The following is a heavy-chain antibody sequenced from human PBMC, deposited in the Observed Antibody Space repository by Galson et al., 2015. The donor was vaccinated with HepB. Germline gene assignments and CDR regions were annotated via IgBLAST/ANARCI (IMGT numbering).Heavy chain of an antibody. Sequence: SLRLSCAASGFSFSNYWMHWVRQVPGKGLLWVSRINTDGYNTVYADSVKGRFTISRDNAKNTLYLQMNSLRAEDTAVYYCVRDCDEDYGGNSADYWGQGTLATVSS. CDR2: INTDGYNT. CDR1: GFSFSNYW. V-gene: IGHV3-74*01. CDR3: VRDCDEDYGGNSADY. D-gene: IGHD4-23*01. J-gene: IGHJ4*02.